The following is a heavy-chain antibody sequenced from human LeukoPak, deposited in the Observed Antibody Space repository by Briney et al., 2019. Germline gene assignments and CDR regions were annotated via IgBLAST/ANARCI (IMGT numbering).Heavy chain of an antibody. CDR3: ARAPSEIGGYYPEYFRH. Sequence: PGGSLRLSCAASGFTFSLYWMHWVRQGPGKGLMWVSRLNEDGSTADYADSVKGRFTISRDNAKNTVSLQMNSLRAEDTGVYYCARAPSEIGGYYPEYFRHWGQGTLVIVSS. CDR2: LNEDGSTA. V-gene: IGHV3-74*01. J-gene: IGHJ1*01. D-gene: IGHD3-22*01. CDR1: GFTFSLYW.